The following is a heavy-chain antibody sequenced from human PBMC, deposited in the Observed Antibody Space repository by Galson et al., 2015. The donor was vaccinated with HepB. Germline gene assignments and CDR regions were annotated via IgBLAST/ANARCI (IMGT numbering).Heavy chain of an antibody. J-gene: IGHJ5*02. Sequence: QSGAEVKKPGESLKISCKGSGYSFTSYWIAWVRQMPGKGLEWMGIVHPGDSNTRYSPSFQGQVTISADKSISTAYLQWSSLKASDTTVYYCSRVSCSNSRCSLRVHWFDPWGQGTLVTVSS. CDR3: SRVSCSNSRCSLRVHWFDP. CDR2: VHPGDSNT. CDR1: GYSFTSYW. V-gene: IGHV5-51*03. D-gene: IGHD2/OR15-2a*01.